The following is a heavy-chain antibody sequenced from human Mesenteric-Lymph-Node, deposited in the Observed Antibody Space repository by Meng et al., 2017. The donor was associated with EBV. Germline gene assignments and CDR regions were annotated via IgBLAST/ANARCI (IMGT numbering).Heavy chain of an antibody. V-gene: IGHV7-4-1*02. Sequence: HVKLVHSVSELQKPGASVKVSCKASRYTFTKYAMNWVRQAPGQGLEWVGWFNTISGNPAYGQGFTGRFVFSWDTSVSTAYLQISSLKTEDTAVYYCARENPGDYIDYWGQGTLVTVSS. J-gene: IGHJ4*02. D-gene: IGHD1-14*01. CDR3: ARENPGDYIDY. CDR2: FNTISGNP. CDR1: RYTFTKYA.